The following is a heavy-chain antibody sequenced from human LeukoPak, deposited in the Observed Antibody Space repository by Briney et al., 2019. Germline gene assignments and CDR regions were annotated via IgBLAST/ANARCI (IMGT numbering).Heavy chain of an antibody. V-gene: IGHV1-18*01. CDR3: AREGGRGYSYGWDDY. Sequence: ASVKVSCKASGYTFTSYGISWVRQAPGQGLEWMGWISAYNGNTNYAQKLQGRVTMTTDTSTSTAYMELRSLRSEDTAVYYCAREGGRGYSYGWDDYWGQGTLVTVSS. CDR1: GYTFTSYG. CDR2: ISAYNGNT. J-gene: IGHJ4*02. D-gene: IGHD5-18*01.